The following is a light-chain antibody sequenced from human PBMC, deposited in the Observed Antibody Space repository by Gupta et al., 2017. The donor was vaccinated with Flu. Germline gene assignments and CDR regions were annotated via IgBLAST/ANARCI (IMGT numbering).Light chain of an antibody. CDR2: EVS. J-gene: IGLJ3*02. V-gene: IGLV2-14*01. CDR3: SSFTSSRTWV. CDR1: SSDVGRYNY. Sequence: QSALTQPASVSGSPGQSITISCPGSSSDVGRYNYVSWFQQYPGKAHNLMIYEVSKWPSGGSNSFSGSKSGNTASLTISGLQAEDEADYYCSSFTSSRTWVFGGGTKLTVL.